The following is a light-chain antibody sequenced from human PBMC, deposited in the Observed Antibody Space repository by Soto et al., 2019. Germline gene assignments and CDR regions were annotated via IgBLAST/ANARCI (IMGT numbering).Light chain of an antibody. Sequence: QPALTQPASVSGSPGQSITISCTGTSSDVGGYNYVSWYQQHPGKAPKLMIFEVSNRPSGVSYRFSGSKSGNTASLTISGLQADDEADYYCSSYTSASALLFGTGTKVTVL. J-gene: IGLJ1*01. CDR3: SSYTSASALL. V-gene: IGLV2-14*01. CDR2: EVS. CDR1: SSDVGGYNY.